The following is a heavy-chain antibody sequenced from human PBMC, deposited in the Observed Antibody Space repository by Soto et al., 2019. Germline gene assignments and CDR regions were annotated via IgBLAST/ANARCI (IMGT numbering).Heavy chain of an antibody. Sequence: GGSLRLSCAASGFTFSSYWMHWVRQAPGKGLVWVSRINSDGSRTTYADSVKGRFTISRDNAKNTLYLQMNSLRGEDTAVYYCASAGYSSSWYESAFDIWGQGTMVTVSS. CDR3: ASAGYSSSWYESAFDI. D-gene: IGHD6-13*01. CDR2: INSDGSRT. V-gene: IGHV3-74*01. CDR1: GFTFSSYW. J-gene: IGHJ3*02.